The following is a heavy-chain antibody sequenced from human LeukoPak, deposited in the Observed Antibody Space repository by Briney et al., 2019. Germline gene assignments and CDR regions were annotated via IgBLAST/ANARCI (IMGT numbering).Heavy chain of an antibody. CDR2: ISSSGSTI. CDR1: GFTFSDYY. D-gene: IGHD2-2*01. V-gene: IGHV3-11*04. Sequence: PGGSLRLSCAASGFTFSDYYMNWIRQAPGKGLEWVSYISSSGSTIYYADSVKGRFTISRDNAKNSLYLQMNSLRAEDTAVYYCARLGYCSSTSCYIDYWGQGTLVTVSS. CDR3: ARLGYCSSTSCYIDY. J-gene: IGHJ4*02.